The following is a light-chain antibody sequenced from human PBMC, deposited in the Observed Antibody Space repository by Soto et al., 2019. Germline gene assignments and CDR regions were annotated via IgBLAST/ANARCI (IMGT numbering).Light chain of an antibody. J-gene: IGLJ1*01. V-gene: IGLV1-44*01. CDR1: SSNIGSNT. CDR2: INN. Sequence: QSVLTQPPSASGTPGQRVTISCSGSSSNIGSNTVNWFQHLPGTAPKLLIYINNQRPSGVPDRFSGYKSGTSAYLAISGLQSEDEADYYCAEWDDSLNGYVFGTGTKVTVL. CDR3: AEWDDSLNGYV.